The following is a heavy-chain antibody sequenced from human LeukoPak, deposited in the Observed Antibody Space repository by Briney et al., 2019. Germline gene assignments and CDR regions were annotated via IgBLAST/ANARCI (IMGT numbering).Heavy chain of an antibody. CDR2: INHSGST. J-gene: IGHJ5*02. CDR3: VRARTVQLERRHWFDP. Sequence: SETLSLTCAVYGGSFSGYYWSWIRQPPGKGLEWIGEINHSGSTNYNPSLKSRVTISVDTSKNQFSLKLSSVTAADTAVYYCVRARTVQLERRHWFDPWGQGTLVTVSS. D-gene: IGHD1-1*01. CDR1: GGSFSGYY. V-gene: IGHV4-34*01.